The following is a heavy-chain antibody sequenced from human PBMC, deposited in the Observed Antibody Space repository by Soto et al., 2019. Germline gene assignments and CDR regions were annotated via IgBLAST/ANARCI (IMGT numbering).Heavy chain of an antibody. CDR3: ARGARGVIGGYYYYMDV. CDR1: GGSISSYY. V-gene: IGHV4-59*08. Sequence: SETLSLTCTVSGGSISSYYWSWIRQPPGKGLEWIGYIYYSGSTNYNPSLKSRVTISVDTSKNQFSLKLSSVTAADTAVYYCARGARGVIGGYYYYMDVWGKGTTVTVSS. CDR2: IYYSGST. D-gene: IGHD3-10*01. J-gene: IGHJ6*03.